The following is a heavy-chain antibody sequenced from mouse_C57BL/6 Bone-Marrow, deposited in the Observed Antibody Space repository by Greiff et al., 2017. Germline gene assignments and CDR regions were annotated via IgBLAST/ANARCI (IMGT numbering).Heavy chain of an antibody. CDR2: IDPENGAT. CDR3: PPLLHY. J-gene: IGHJ2*01. V-gene: IGHV14-4*01. Sequence: DVKLQESGAELVRPGASVKLSCTASGFNIKDDYMHWVKQRPEQGLEWIGWIDPENGATEYASKFQGKATITADTSSHTPYLQLSSLTSEDPAVYYCPPLLHYWVQSAALPLSS. CDR1: GFNIKDDY.